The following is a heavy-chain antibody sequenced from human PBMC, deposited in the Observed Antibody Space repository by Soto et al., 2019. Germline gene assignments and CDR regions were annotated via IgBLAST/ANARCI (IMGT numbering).Heavy chain of an antibody. D-gene: IGHD4-17*01. V-gene: IGHV3-23*01. CDR2: ISGSGGST. J-gene: IGHJ4*02. CDR1: GFTFSSYA. Sequence: EVQLLESGGGLVQPGGSLRLSCAASGFTFSSYAMSWVRQAPGKGLEWVSGISGSGGSTYYADSVKARFTISRDNSKTTLYLQMYSLSAEDTAVYYCAKEIASTTVYLAGFDYWGQGTLVTVSS. CDR3: AKEIASTTVYLAGFDY.